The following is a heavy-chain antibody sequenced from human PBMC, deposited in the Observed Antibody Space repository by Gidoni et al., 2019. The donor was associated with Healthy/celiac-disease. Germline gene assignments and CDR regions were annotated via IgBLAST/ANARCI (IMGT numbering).Heavy chain of an antibody. J-gene: IGHJ4*02. CDR2: IWYDGSNK. CDR1: GFTFSSYG. V-gene: IGHV3-33*01. D-gene: IGHD5-18*01. CDR3: ARQGVDTNVFDY. Sequence: QVQLVESGGGVVQPGRSLRLSCAASGFTFSSYGMHWVRQAPGKGLEWVAVIWYDGSNKYYADSVKGRFTISRDNSKNTLYLQMNSLRAEDTAVYYCARQGVDTNVFDYWGQGTLVTVSS.